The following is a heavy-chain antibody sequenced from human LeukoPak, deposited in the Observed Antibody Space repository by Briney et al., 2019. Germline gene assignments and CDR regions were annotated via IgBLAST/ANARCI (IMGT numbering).Heavy chain of an antibody. V-gene: IGHV3-23*01. D-gene: IGHD1-26*01. Sequence: PGGSLRLSCAASGFIVSGNYLSWVRQAPGKGLEWVSTIDGPTDRTHYADSVMGRFTISRDNSKNTLYLQMNTLRAEDTAVYFCATWVGAHFDYWGQGTLVTVSS. CDR1: GFIVSGNY. CDR2: IDGPTDRT. CDR3: ATWVGAHFDY. J-gene: IGHJ4*02.